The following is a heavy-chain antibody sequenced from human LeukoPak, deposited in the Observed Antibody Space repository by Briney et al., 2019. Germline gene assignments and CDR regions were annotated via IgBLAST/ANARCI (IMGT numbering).Heavy chain of an antibody. CDR3: ARGRSGSYFDS. CDR2: ISTTGDT. CDR1: GFTFSSYD. J-gene: IGHJ4*02. V-gene: IGHV3-13*04. Sequence: GGSLRLSCAASGFTFSSYDMHWVRQATGKGLEWVSAISTTGDTYYPGSVKGRFTISRENAKSSLYLQMSSLRAEDTAVYYCARGRSGSYFDSWGQGTLVAVSS. D-gene: IGHD1-26*01.